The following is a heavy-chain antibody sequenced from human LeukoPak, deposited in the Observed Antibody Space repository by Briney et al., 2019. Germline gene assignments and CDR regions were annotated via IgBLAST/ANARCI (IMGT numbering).Heavy chain of an antibody. Sequence: GGSLRLSCSASGFTFSTYSMNWVRQAPGKGLEWVSSISSTGSYIFHAESVKGRFTISRDNSKNSLYQQMNSLRTEDTALYYCAKDSDQITMVRGATLGFDPWGQGTLVTVSS. D-gene: IGHD3-10*01. CDR3: AKDSDQITMVRGATLGFDP. V-gene: IGHV3-21*04. J-gene: IGHJ5*02. CDR1: GFTFSTYS. CDR2: ISSTGSYI.